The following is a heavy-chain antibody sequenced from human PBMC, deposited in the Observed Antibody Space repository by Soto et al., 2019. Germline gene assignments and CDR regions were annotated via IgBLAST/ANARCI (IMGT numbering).Heavy chain of an antibody. CDR1: SGPSSSHN. CDR3: VRQRIGNLHGLVDV. J-gene: IGHJ6*02. Sequence: QVQLQQSGPGLVKPSETLSLTCTVSSGPSSSHNCGWIRQSPGRGLEWIGYVYTTGGTSYNPSLKSRVTISADTSANHLSLTLSFGPAADTAISYCVRQRIGNLHGLVDVWGQGTTVSVSS. CDR2: VYTTGGT. D-gene: IGHD1-1*01. V-gene: IGHV4-59*08.